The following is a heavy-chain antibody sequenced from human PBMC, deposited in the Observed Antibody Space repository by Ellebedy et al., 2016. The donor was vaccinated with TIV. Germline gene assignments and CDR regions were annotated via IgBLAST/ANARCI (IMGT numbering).Heavy chain of an antibody. CDR3: ARHTANTFDI. D-gene: IGHD2/OR15-2a*01. CDR1: GGSISGNIQS. V-gene: IGHV4-39*01. J-gene: IGHJ3*02. CDR2: FYYGGSN. Sequence: SETLSLXXNVSGGSISGNIQSCGWIRQSPGKGLEWIGTFYYGGSNYYNPSLKTRVTMSADTSKNEFSLNVKSVTAADTAVYYCARHTANTFDIWGQGTMVTVSS.